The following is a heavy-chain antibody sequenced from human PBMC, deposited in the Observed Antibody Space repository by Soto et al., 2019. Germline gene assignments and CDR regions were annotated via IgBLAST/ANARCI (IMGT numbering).Heavy chain of an antibody. CDR3: TTARGTYGAEYFQH. D-gene: IGHD4-17*01. J-gene: IGHJ1*01. CDR2: IKSKTDGGTT. V-gene: IGHV3-15*01. CDR1: GFTFTNAW. Sequence: PGGSLRLSCAASGFTFTNAWMSWVRQAPGKGLEWVGRIKSKTDGGTTDYAAPVKGRFTISRDDSKNTLYLQMNSLKTEDTAVYYCTTARGTYGAEYFQHWGQGPMVTLSS.